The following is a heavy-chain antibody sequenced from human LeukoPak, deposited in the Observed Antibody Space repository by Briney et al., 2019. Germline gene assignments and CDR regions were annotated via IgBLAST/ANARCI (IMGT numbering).Heavy chain of an antibody. CDR1: GGSISNDS. CDR2: ISYSGST. D-gene: IGHD3-16*01. CDR3: ARVGRGDYTWGSYSFDY. J-gene: IGHJ4*02. Sequence: PSETLSLTCTVSGGSISNDSWTWIRQPPGKGLEWIGYISYSGSTNSNRSLRSRLTISVDTSRNQFSLKLSSVTAADTAVYYCARVGRGDYTWGSYSFDYWGQGTLVRVSS. V-gene: IGHV4-59*01.